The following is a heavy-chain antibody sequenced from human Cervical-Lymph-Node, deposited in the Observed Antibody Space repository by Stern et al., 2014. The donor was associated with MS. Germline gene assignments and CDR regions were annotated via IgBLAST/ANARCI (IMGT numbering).Heavy chain of an antibody. Sequence: QVQLGQSGAEVKKPGSSVKVSCKASGGTFRTHPITWVRQAPGQGLEWMGGLIPFLNTANYAQKFQGRITITADKSTGTNYMEISSLRSDDTAIYYCASSLVASGHWGQGTLVIVS. V-gene: IGHV1-69*06. J-gene: IGHJ4*02. CDR2: LIPFLNTA. CDR3: ASSLVASGH. D-gene: IGHD2-8*02. CDR1: GGTFRTHP.